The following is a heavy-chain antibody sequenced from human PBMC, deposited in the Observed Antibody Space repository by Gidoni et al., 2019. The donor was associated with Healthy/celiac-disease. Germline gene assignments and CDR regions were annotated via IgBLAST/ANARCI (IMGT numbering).Heavy chain of an antibody. D-gene: IGHD1-26*01. J-gene: IGHJ5*02. CDR3: ARVRGGVAGWFDP. CDR2: INPKRGGT. CDR1: ASPFTGYS. V-gene: IGHV1-2*02. Sequence: QVQLVQSGAEVTKPGASVKVSCKASASPFTGYSMHWVRQAPGQGCEWMGWINPKRGGTKYAQKFQGRVTMTRETSISTAYMELSRLRSDDTAVYYCARVRGGVAGWFDPWGQGTLVTVSS.